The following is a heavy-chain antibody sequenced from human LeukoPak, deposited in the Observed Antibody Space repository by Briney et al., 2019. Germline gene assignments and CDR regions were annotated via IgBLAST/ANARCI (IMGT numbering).Heavy chain of an antibody. CDR2: INPNSGGT. CDR1: GYTFTGYY. Sequence: ASVKVSCKASGYTFTGYYMHWVRQAPGQGLEWMGWINPNSGGTNYAQKFQGRVTMTRDTSISTAYMELSRLRSDDTAVYYCARGERRITIFGVVNKGMDVWGQGTTVTVSS. J-gene: IGHJ6*02. V-gene: IGHV1-2*02. CDR3: ARGERRITIFGVVNKGMDV. D-gene: IGHD3-3*01.